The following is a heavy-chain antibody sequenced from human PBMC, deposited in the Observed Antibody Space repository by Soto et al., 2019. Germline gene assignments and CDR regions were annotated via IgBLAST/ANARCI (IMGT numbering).Heavy chain of an antibody. CDR1: GYTFTSYY. D-gene: IGHD3-3*01. J-gene: IGHJ4*02. Sequence: ASVKVSCKASGYTFTSYYMHWVRQAPGQGLEWMGIINPSGGSTSYAQKFQGRVTMTRDTSTSTVYMELSSLRSEDTAVYYCVREGSYYDFWSGPRAPADYWGQGTLVTVSS. CDR2: INPSGGST. CDR3: VREGSYYDFWSGPRAPADY. V-gene: IGHV1-46*03.